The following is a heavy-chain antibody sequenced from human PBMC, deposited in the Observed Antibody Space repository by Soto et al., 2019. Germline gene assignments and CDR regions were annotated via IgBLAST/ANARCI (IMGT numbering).Heavy chain of an antibody. V-gene: IGHV5-10-1*01. CDR2: IDPSDSYT. CDR3: ARQEPLRKRIASSSYDY. J-gene: IGHJ4*02. CDR1: GYSFTSYW. Sequence: PGESLKISCKGSGYSFTSYWISWVRQMPGKGLEWMGRIDPSDSYTNYSPSFQGHVTISADKSISTAYLQWSSLKASDTAMYYCARQEPLRKRIASSSYDYWGQGTLVTVSS. D-gene: IGHD6-6*01.